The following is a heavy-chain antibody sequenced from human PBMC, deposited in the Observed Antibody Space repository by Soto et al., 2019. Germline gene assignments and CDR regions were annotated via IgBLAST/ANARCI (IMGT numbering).Heavy chain of an antibody. CDR3: ARVGYSSSLYWFDP. D-gene: IGHD6-13*01. CDR1: GFTFSIYE. CDR2: ISSSGSTI. V-gene: IGHV3-48*03. J-gene: IGHJ5*02. Sequence: PGESLRLSCAASGFTFSIYEMNWVRQAPGKGLDCVSYISSSGSTIYYADSVKGRFTISRDNAKNSLYLQMNSLRAEDTAVYYCARVGYSSSLYWFDPWGQGTLVTVSS.